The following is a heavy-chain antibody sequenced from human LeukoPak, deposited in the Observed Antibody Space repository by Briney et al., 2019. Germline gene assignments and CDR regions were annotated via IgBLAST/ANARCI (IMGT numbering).Heavy chain of an antibody. CDR1: GGSTSSYY. CDR2: LYHSGKT. D-gene: IGHD4-17*01. CDR3: ARGWQLRAFDY. J-gene: IGHJ4*02. Sequence: SETLSLTCAVSGGSTSSYYWSWIRQPPGRGLEWIGCLYHSGKTIYNPSLKSRVTISVDTSKNQFSLMLNSVTAADTAVYYCARGWQLRAFDYWGQGTLVTVSS. V-gene: IGHV4-59*01.